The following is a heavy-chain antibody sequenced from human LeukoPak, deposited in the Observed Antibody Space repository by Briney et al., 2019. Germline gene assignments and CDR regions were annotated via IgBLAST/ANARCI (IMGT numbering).Heavy chain of an antibody. V-gene: IGHV4-39*07. CDR2: LYYSGST. CDR1: GGSISSSSYY. CDR3: AREDYDFWSGYYGGGAIDY. Sequence: SETLSLTCTVSGGSISSSSYYWGWIRQPPGKGLEWIGSLYYSGSTYYNPSLKSRVTISVDTSKIQFSLKLSSVTAADTAVYYCAREDYDFWSGYYGGGAIDYWGQGTLVTVSS. J-gene: IGHJ4*02. D-gene: IGHD3-3*01.